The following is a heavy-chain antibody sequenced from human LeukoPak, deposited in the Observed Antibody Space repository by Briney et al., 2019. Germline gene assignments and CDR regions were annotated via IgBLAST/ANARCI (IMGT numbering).Heavy chain of an antibody. CDR3: GRDQIRQSYSDYYYYGMDV. CDR2: IYYSGST. CDR1: GGSISSYY. V-gene: IGHV4-59*01. D-gene: IGHD4-11*01. Sequence: SETLSLTCTVSGGSISSYYWSWIRQPPGKGLEWIGYIYYSGSTNYNPSLKSRVTISVDTSKIQFSLKLSSVTAADTAVYYCGRDQIRQSYSDYYYYGMDVWGQGTTVTVSS. J-gene: IGHJ6*02.